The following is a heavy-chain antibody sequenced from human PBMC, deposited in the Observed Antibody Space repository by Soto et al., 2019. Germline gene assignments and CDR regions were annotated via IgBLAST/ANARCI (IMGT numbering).Heavy chain of an antibody. D-gene: IGHD6-6*01. J-gene: IGHJ4*02. CDR3: ARGRSSSSFFGNPPDY. CDR1: GGSFSGYY. Sequence: SETLSLTCAVYGGSFSGYYWSWIRQPPGKGLEWIGEINHSGSTNYNPSLKSRVTISVDTSKNQFSLKLSSVTAADTAVYYCARGRSSSSFFGNPPDYWGQGTLVTVSS. CDR2: INHSGST. V-gene: IGHV4-34*01.